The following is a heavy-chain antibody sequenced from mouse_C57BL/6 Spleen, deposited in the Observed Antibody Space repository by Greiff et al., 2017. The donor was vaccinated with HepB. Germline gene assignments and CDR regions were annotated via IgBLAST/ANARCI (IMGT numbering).Heavy chain of an antibody. CDR1: GYTFTSYW. V-gene: IGHV1-55*01. CDR3: ASGGTTLVAPFAY. CDR2: IYPGSGST. D-gene: IGHD1-1*01. J-gene: IGHJ3*01. Sequence: QVQLQQPGAELVKPGASVKMSCKASGYTFTSYWITWVKQRPGQGLEWIGDIYPGSGSTNYNEKFKSKATLTVDTSSSTAYMQLSSLTSEDSAVYYCASGGTTLVAPFAYWGQGTLVTVSA.